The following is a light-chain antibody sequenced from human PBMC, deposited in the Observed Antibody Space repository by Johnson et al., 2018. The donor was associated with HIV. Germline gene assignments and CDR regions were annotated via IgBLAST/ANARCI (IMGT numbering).Light chain of an antibody. CDR1: SSNIGNNY. Sequence: QSVLTQPPSVSAAPGQKVTISCSGTSSNIGNNYVSWYQHLPGTAPKVLIYDNNKRPSGIPDRFSGSKSGTSATLGITGLQTGDAADYYCGTWDSSLSAYVFGTGTKVTVL. V-gene: IGLV1-51*01. CDR2: DNN. CDR3: GTWDSSLSAYV. J-gene: IGLJ1*01.